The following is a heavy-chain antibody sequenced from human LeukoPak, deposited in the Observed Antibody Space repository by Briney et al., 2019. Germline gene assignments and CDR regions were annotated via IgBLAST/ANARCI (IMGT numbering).Heavy chain of an antibody. CDR2: IYDSGST. CDR3: ARVPIIRGVIED. Sequence: SETLSLTCAVYGGSFSGYYWSWIRQHPGKGLEWIGYIYDSGSTYYNPSLKSRVTISADTSKNQFSLKLSSVTAADTAVFYCARVPIIRGVIEDWGQGTLVSVSS. CDR1: GGSFSGYY. V-gene: IGHV4-31*11. J-gene: IGHJ4*02. D-gene: IGHD3-10*01.